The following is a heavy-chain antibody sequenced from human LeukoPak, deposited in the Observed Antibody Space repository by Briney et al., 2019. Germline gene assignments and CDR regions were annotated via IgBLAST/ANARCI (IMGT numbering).Heavy chain of an antibody. CDR2: INSDGSSK. Sequence: PGGSLRLSCAASGFTFSSYWMHWVRQAPGKGLVGVSRINSDGSSKSYADSVKGRFTISRDNAKNTLYLQMNSLRAEDTAVYYCAREAKVCSSTSCYYRFDPWGQGTLVTVSS. CDR3: AREAKVCSSTSCYYRFDP. J-gene: IGHJ5*02. V-gene: IGHV3-74*01. CDR1: GFTFSSYW. D-gene: IGHD2-2*01.